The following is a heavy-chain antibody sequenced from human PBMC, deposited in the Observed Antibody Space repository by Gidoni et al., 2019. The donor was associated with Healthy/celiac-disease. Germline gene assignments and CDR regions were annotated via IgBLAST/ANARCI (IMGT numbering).Heavy chain of an antibody. V-gene: IGHV4-39*01. D-gene: IGHD3-10*01. J-gene: IGHJ3*02. CDR3: ARHLGPGISPTAFDI. CDR2: ST. Sequence: STYYNPSLKSRVTISVDTSKNQFSLKLSSVTAADTAVYYCARHLGPGISPTAFDIWGQGTMVTVPS.